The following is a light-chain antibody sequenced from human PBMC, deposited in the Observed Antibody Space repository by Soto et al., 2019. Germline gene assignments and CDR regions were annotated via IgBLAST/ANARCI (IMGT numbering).Light chain of an antibody. J-gene: IGLJ1*01. CDR3: SSYTTSNTDV. CDR2: EVS. V-gene: IGLV2-18*02. CDR1: SSDVGSYNS. Sequence: QSALTQPPSVSGSPGQSVTISCTGTSSDVGSYNSVAWYQQPPGTVPKLIIFEVSYRPSGVPDRFSGSKSGNTASLTISGLQAEDEADYYCSSYTTSNTDVFGTGTKLTVL.